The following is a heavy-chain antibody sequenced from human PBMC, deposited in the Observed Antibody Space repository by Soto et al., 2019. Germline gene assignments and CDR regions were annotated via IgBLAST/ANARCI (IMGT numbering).Heavy chain of an antibody. CDR1: GFTFSDYS. Sequence: GGSLRLSCVASGFTFSDYSMVWVRQSPGKGLEWISYIFVTSTIIYYADSVKGRFTVSRDNAKNSLYLQMNSLRAEDTAVYYCARDPDYYGSGSYYPHYGMDVWGQGTTVTVSS. V-gene: IGHV3-48*04. CDR3: ARDPDYYGSGSYYPHYGMDV. D-gene: IGHD3-10*01. J-gene: IGHJ6*02. CDR2: IFVTSTII.